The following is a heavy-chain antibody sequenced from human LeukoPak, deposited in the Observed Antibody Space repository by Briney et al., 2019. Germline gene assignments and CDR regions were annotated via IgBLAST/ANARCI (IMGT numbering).Heavy chain of an antibody. J-gene: IGHJ5*02. D-gene: IGHD5/OR15-5a*01. CDR1: GLTFSGYS. Sequence: GGSLRLSCAASGLTFSGYSMNSVRLSPRKGLEWVSSISDTSRYIYYADSVKGRFIISRDNAKNSLYLQMNSLRADDTAVYYCARGSVGYWFDPWGQGTLVTVSS. CDR3: ARGSVGYWFDP. CDR2: ISDTSRYI. V-gene: IGHV3-21*01.